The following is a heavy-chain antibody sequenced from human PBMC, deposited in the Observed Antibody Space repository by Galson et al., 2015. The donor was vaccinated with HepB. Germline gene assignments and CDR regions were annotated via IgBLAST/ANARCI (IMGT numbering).Heavy chain of an antibody. CDR1: GFTFTSSA. J-gene: IGHJ5*02. CDR3: AAENCGGDCYSRSWFDP. Sequence: SVKVSCKASGFTFTSSAMQWVRQARGQRLEWIGWIVVGSGNTNYAQKFQERVTITRDMSTSTAYMELSSLRSEDTAVYYCAAENCGGDCYSRSWFDPWGQGTLVTVSS. V-gene: IGHV1-58*02. CDR2: IVVGSGNT. D-gene: IGHD2-21*02.